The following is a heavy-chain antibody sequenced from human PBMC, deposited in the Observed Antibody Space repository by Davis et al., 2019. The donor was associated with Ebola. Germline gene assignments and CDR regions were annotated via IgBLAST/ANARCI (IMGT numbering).Heavy chain of an antibody. CDR2: ISSDGSNR. V-gene: IGHV3-30*01. J-gene: IGHJ4*02. CDR1: EFTFRDYS. Sequence: GESLKISCVDSEFTFRDYSMNWVRQAPGKGLEWVSIISSDGSNRFYADSVKGRFTISRDNSKNTLYLQMNSLRAEDTAVYYCARRTPPDYWGQGTLVTVSS. CDR3: ARRTPPDY.